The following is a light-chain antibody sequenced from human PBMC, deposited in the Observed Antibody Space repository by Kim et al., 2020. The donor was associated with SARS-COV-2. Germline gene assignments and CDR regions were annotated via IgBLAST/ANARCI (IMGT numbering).Light chain of an antibody. Sequence: GQSATISCTGTSSAVSSYNYGSWYQQHPGKAPKLMNYEVSKRPSGVPDRFSGSKSGNTASPTVSGLQAEDEADYYCSSYAGSNNWVFGGGTQLTVL. CDR3: SSYAGSNNWV. V-gene: IGLV2-8*01. CDR2: EVS. CDR1: SSAVSSYNY. J-gene: IGLJ3*02.